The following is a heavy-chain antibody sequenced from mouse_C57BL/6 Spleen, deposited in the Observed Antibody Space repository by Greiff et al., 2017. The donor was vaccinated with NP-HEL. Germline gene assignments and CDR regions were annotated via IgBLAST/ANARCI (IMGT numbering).Heavy chain of an antibody. J-gene: IGHJ3*01. CDR2: INPNNGGT. V-gene: IGHV1-22*01. CDR1: GYTFTDYN. CDR3: ARPLTGAWFAY. D-gene: IGHD4-1*01. Sequence: VQLKESGPELVKPGASVKMSCKASGYTFTDYNMHWVKQSHGKSLEWIGYINPNNGGTSYIEKFKGKATLTVNKSSSTAYMVLRSLTSEDSAVYYCARPLTGAWFAYWGQGTLVTVSA.